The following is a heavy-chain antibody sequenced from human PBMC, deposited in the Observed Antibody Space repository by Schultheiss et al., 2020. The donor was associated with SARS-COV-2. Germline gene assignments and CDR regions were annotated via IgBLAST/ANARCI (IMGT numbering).Heavy chain of an antibody. CDR1: GGSFSGYY. J-gene: IGHJ5*02. CDR3: AKDISRYFPSSVWFDP. V-gene: IGHV4-34*01. D-gene: IGHD3-9*01. CDR2: INHSGST. Sequence: SETLSLTCAVYGGSFSGYYWSWIRQPPGEGLEWIGEINHSGSTNYNPSLKRRVTVSVDTSKNQFSLKLTSVTAADTATYYCAKDISRYFPSSVWFDPWGQGTLVTVSS.